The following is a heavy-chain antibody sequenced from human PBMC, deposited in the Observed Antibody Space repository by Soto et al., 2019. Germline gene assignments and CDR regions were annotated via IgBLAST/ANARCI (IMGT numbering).Heavy chain of an antibody. D-gene: IGHD6-6*01. CDR3: ARASSSLRTTRYYYGMDV. CDR1: GGTFSSYA. V-gene: IGHV1-69*13. CDR2: IIPIFGTA. Sequence: SVKVSCKASGGTFSSYAISWVRQAPGQGLEWMGGIIPIFGTANYAQRFQGRVTITADESTSTAYMELSSLRSEDTAVYYCARASSSLRTTRYYYGMDVWGQGTTVTVSS. J-gene: IGHJ6*02.